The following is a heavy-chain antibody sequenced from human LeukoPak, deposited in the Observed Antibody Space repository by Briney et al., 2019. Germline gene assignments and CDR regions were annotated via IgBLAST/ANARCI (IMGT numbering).Heavy chain of an antibody. CDR3: ARLGYDSSGYYLTSYYFDY. J-gene: IGHJ4*02. Sequence: GGSLRLSCAASGFTFSSYSMSWVRQAPGKGLEWVSSISSSSSYIYYADSVKGRFTISRDNAKNSLYLQMNSLRAEDTAVYYCARLGYDSSGYYLTSYYFDYWGQGTLVTVSS. D-gene: IGHD3-22*01. V-gene: IGHV3-21*01. CDR2: ISSSSSYI. CDR1: GFTFSSYS.